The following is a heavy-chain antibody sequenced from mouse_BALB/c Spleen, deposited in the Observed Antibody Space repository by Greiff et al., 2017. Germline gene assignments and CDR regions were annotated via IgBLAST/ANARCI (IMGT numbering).Heavy chain of an antibody. J-gene: IGHJ4*01. CDR3: ARDTEGAMDY. V-gene: IGHV5-9-3*01. CDR1: GFTFSSYT. Sequence: EVKVVESGGGLVQPGGSLKLSCAASGFTFSSYTMSWVRQTPEKRLEWVATISSGGSYTYYPDSVKGRFTISRDNAKNTLYLQMSSLRSEDTAMYYCARDTEGAMDYWGQGTSVTVSS. CDR2: ISSGGSYT.